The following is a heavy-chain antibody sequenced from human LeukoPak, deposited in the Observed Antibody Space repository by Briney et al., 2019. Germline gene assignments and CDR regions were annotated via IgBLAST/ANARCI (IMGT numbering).Heavy chain of an antibody. D-gene: IGHD6-19*01. CDR3: ARGKEVAGNRFDP. CDR1: GGSISSYY. CDR2: IHYSGST. V-gene: IGHV4-59*01. J-gene: IGHJ5*02. Sequence: SETLSLTCTVSGGSISSYYWSWIRQPPGKGLEWIGYIHYSGSTNYNPSLKSRVTISVDTSKNQFSLKLSSVTAADTAVYYCARGKEVAGNRFDPWGQGTLVTVSS.